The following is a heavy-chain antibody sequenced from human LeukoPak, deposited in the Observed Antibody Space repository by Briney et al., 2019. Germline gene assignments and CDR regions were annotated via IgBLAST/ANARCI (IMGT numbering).Heavy chain of an antibody. Sequence: ASVKVSCKPSGYTFSTYAMNWVRQAPGQRLEWMGWINTDTGNPTYAQGFTRRFVFSLDTSVSTAYLQISSLQAEDTAVYYCARGKYYDSWSGHRYYYMDVWGKGTTVTVSS. D-gene: IGHD3-3*01. J-gene: IGHJ6*03. CDR2: INTDTGNP. CDR3: ARGKYYDSWSGHRYYYMDV. CDR1: GYTFSTYA. V-gene: IGHV7-4-1*02.